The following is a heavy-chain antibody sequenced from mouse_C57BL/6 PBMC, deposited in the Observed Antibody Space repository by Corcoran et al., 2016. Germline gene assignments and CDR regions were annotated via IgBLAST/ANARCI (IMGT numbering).Heavy chain of an antibody. CDR3: ARGYYGSRPEFAY. CDR1: GYTFTDYN. D-gene: IGHD1-1*01. Sequence: EVQLQQSGPELVKPGASVKIPCKASGYTFTDYNMDGVKQSHGKSLEWIGDINPNNGGTIYNQKFKGKATLTVYKSSSTAYMELRSLTSEDTAVYYCARGYYGSRPEFAYWGQGTLVTVSA. V-gene: IGHV1-18*01. J-gene: IGHJ3*01. CDR2: INPNNGGT.